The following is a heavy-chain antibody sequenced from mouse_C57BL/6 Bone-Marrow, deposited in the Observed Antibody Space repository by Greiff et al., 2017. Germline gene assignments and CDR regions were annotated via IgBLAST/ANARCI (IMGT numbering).Heavy chain of an antibody. J-gene: IGHJ4*01. CDR3: AREFSIYYYGSSYVFYAMDY. V-gene: IGHV1-42*01. D-gene: IGHD1-1*01. CDR2: INPSTGGT. Sequence: EVKLQESGPELVKPGASVKISCKASGYSFTGYYMNWVKQSPEKSLEWIGEINPSTGGTTYNQKFQAKATLTVDKSSSTAYMQLKRLTSEDSAVYYCAREFSIYYYGSSYVFYAMDYWGQGTSVTVSS. CDR1: GYSFTGYY.